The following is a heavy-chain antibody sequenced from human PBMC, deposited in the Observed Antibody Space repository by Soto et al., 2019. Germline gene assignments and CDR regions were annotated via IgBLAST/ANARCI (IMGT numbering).Heavy chain of an antibody. J-gene: IGHJ3*02. CDR2: INSDGSST. V-gene: IGHV3-74*01. CDR1: GFTFSSDW. CDR3: ARVGYYDSSGPSPSPDAFDI. Sequence: GGSLRLSCAASGFTFSSDWMHWVRQAPGKGLVWVSRINSDGSSTSYADSVKGRFTISRDNAKNTLYLQMNSLRAEDTAVYYCARVGYYDSSGPSPSPDAFDIWGQGTMVTVSS. D-gene: IGHD3-22*01.